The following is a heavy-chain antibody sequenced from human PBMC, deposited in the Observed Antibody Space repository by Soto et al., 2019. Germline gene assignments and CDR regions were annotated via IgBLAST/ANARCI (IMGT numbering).Heavy chain of an antibody. CDR1: GFTFSSHG. J-gene: IGHJ4*02. CDR2: ISYDGNKK. Sequence: QVQLVESGGGVVQPGRSLRLSCAASGFTFSSHGMHWVRQAPGKGLEWVAVISYDGNKKYYADSVKGRFTISRDNSMNTLYLQMNSLRVEDTAVYYCAKDRDGYNYEYYFDYWGQGTLVTVSS. V-gene: IGHV3-30*18. CDR3: AKDRDGYNYEYYFDY. D-gene: IGHD5-12*01.